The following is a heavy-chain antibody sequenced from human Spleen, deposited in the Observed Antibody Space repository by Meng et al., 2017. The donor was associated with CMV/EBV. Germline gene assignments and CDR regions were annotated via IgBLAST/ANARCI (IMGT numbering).Heavy chain of an antibody. CDR2: LYHSGTT. V-gene: IGHV4-38-2*02. D-gene: IGHD6-6*01. CDR1: GYSISSGYY. J-gene: IGHJ4*02. Sequence: SETLSLTCTVSGYSISSGYYWGWIRQPPGKGLEWIGSLYHSGTTYYNPSLKSRVTMSVDTSKNQFSLKLSSVTAADTAVYYCASQKQLVYYWGQGTLVTVSS. CDR3: ASQKQLVYY.